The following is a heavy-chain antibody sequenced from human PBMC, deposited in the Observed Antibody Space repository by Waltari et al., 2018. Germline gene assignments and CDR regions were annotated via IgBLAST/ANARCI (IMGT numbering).Heavy chain of an antibody. V-gene: IGHV5-51*01. CDR1: GYSFAKYW. CDR3: ARQNIHSYGYGYFDF. Sequence: EVQLEQSGAEVKKPGESLKISCNGSGYSFAKYWIGWVRQMPGKGLEWMGVIYPWDSNTKDSLSFKGQVTISADTSISTAYLQWSSLKASDTAIYFCARQNIHSYGYGYFDFWGQGTLVTVSS. CDR2: IYPWDSNT. J-gene: IGHJ4*02. D-gene: IGHD5-18*01.